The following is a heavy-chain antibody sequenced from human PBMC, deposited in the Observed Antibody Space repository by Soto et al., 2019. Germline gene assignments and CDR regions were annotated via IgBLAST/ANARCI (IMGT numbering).Heavy chain of an antibody. D-gene: IGHD6-19*01. CDR2: IDPSDSYT. V-gene: IGHV5-10-1*01. Sequence: EVQLVQSGAEVKKPGESLRISCKGYGYSLTSNWISWVRQMPGKGLAWMGRIDPSDSYTNYSPSFQGHVTISADKSISTAYLQWSSLKASDTAMYYCARHSRGFWGMDVWGQGTTVTVYS. CDR1: GYSLTSNW. J-gene: IGHJ6*02. CDR3: ARHSRGFWGMDV.